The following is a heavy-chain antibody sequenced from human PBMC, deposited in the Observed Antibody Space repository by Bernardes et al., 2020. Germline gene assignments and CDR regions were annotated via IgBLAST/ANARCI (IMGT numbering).Heavy chain of an antibody. CDR1: GFTFSSYW. CDR2: IKQDGSEK. CDR3: ARDREPTYYDFWSGYYRDY. V-gene: IGHV3-7*01. J-gene: IGHJ4*02. Sequence: GGSLRLSRAASGFTFSSYWMSWVRQAPGKGLEWVANIKQDGSEKYYVDSVKGRFTISRDNAKNSLYLQMNSLRAEDTAVYYCARDREPTYYDFWSGYYRDYWGQGTLVTVSS. D-gene: IGHD3-3*01.